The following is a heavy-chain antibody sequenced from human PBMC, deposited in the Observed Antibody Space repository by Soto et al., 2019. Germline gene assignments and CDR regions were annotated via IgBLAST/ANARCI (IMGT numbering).Heavy chain of an antibody. V-gene: IGHV3-74*01. Sequence: EVQLVESGGGLVQPGGSLRLSCAASGFTFSSDWMHWVRQAAGKGLVWVSRINMDGSSTNYADSVKGRFTISRDNAKNTLYLQMNSLRADDTVVYYCARGPRGLYGNDYWGQGALVTVSS. CDR2: INMDGSST. D-gene: IGHD4-4*01. J-gene: IGHJ4*02. CDR3: ARGPRGLYGNDY. CDR1: GFTFSSDW.